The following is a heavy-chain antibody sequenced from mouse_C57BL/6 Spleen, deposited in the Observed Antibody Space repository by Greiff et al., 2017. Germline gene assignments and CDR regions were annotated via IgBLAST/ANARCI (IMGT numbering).Heavy chain of an antibody. Sequence: QVQLQQPGAELVRPGSSVKLSCKASGYTFTSYWMDWVKQRPGQGLEWIGNIYPSDSETHYNQKFKDKATLTVDKSSSTAYMQLSSLTSEDSAVYYGARATVFDYWGQGTTLTVAS. CDR2: IYPSDSET. CDR3: ARATVFDY. V-gene: IGHV1-61*01. CDR1: GYTFTSYW. D-gene: IGHD1-1*01. J-gene: IGHJ2*01.